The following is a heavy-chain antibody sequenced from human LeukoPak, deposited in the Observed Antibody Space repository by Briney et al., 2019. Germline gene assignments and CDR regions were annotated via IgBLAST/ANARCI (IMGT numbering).Heavy chain of an antibody. CDR2: ISSSGSTI. D-gene: IGHD1-1*01. Sequence: GGSLRLSCAASGFTFSSYEMNWVRQAPGKGLEWVSYISSSGSTIYYADSVKGRFTISKDNAKNSLYLQMNSLRAEDTAVYYCAGRDTTGYIPREWDHWYIDLWGRGTLVSVSS. J-gene: IGHJ2*01. V-gene: IGHV3-48*03. CDR1: GFTFSSYE. CDR3: AGRDTTGYIPREWDHWYIDL.